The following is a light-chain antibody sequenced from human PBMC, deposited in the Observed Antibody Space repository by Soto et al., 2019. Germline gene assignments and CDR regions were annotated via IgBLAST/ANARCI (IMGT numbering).Light chain of an antibody. CDR3: QQYSNWWT. CDR2: SAS. Sequence: EVVMTQSPATLSVSPGERATLSCRASQSVGSNLAWYQQKPGQAPRLLIYSASTRATGIPAKFSGSGSGTEFTLTISSLQSEDFAVYYCQQYSNWWTFGQGTKV. V-gene: IGKV3-15*01. CDR1: QSVGSN. J-gene: IGKJ1*01.